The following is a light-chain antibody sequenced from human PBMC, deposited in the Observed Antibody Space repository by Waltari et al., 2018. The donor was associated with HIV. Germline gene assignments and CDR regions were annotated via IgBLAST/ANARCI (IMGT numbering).Light chain of an antibody. J-gene: IGLJ2*01. CDR3: ATWDDSLNGVI. CDR1: SSNIGSNT. V-gene: IGLV1-44*01. CDR2: ANN. Sequence: QSVLTQPPSASGTPGQRVTISCSGSSSNIGSNTVNWYQQLPGTAPKLLVYANNQRPSWVPDRFSGSRSGTSASLAISWLQSEDEADYYCATWDDSLNGVIFGGGTTLTVL.